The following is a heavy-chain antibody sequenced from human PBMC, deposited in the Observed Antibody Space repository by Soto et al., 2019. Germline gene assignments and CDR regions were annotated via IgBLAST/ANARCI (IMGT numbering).Heavy chain of an antibody. CDR3: GKAVGWAPVDH. CDR1: GFTFSSNW. Sequence: EVQLVESGGGLVHPGGSLRLSCAAFGFTFSSNWMHWVRQVPGKGLVWVSRLNSDGSSTSYADSVKGRFTISRDNAKNTLYLQMNTLRAEDTAVYYCGKAVGWAPVDHWGQGTLVTVSS. V-gene: IGHV3-74*01. D-gene: IGHD1-26*01. CDR2: LNSDGSST. J-gene: IGHJ4*02.